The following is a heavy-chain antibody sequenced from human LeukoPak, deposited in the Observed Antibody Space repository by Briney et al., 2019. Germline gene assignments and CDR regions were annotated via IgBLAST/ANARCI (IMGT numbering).Heavy chain of an antibody. D-gene: IGHD2-2*01. CDR2: ISGSGGST. Sequence: QSSETLSLTCTVSGGSISSYYWSWIRQPPGKGLEWVSAISGSGGSTYYADSVKGRFTISRDNSKNTLYLQMNSLRAEDTAVYYCANEGIVVVPAAIRDYWGQGTLVTVSS. CDR1: GGSISSYY. CDR3: ANEGIVVVPAAIRDY. V-gene: IGHV3-23*01. J-gene: IGHJ4*02.